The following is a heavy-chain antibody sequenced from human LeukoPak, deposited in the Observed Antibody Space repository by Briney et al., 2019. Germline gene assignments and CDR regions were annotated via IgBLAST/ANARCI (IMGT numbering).Heavy chain of an antibody. Sequence: ASVKVSCKASGYTFTRYYMHWVRQAPGQGLEWMGGIIPIFGTANYAQKFQGRVTITADESTSTAYMELSSLRSEDTAVYYCARAGLWFGELLSPFDYWGQGTLVTVSS. CDR3: ARAGLWFGELLSPFDY. J-gene: IGHJ4*02. D-gene: IGHD3-10*01. V-gene: IGHV1-69*13. CDR2: IIPIFGTA. CDR1: GYTFTRYY.